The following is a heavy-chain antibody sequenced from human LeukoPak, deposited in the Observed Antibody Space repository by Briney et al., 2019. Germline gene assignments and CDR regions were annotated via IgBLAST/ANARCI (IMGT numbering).Heavy chain of an antibody. Sequence: GASVKVSCKASGYTFTSYQMHWVRQAPGQGLEWVGVINLNNGDRTYAQKFQGRVTMTWDTSTSTVYMELSSLRSEDTAVYYCARDTALDYWGQGTLVTVSS. V-gene: IGHV1-46*01. CDR2: INLNNGDR. CDR3: ARDTALDY. CDR1: GYTFTSYQ. J-gene: IGHJ4*02. D-gene: IGHD5-18*01.